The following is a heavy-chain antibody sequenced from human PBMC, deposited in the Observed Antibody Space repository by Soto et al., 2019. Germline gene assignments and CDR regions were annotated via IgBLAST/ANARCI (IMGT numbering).Heavy chain of an antibody. V-gene: IGHV3-48*02. CDR2: ISSSSSTI. CDR3: ARDIGCSGGSCYYYGMDV. D-gene: IGHD2-15*01. CDR1: GFTFRGYS. Sequence: EVQLVESGGGLVQPGGSLRLSCAASGFTFRGYSMNWVRQAPGKGLEWVSYISSSSSTIYYADSVNGRCTISRYNAKNSLYLQMNSLRDEDTAVYYCARDIGCSGGSCYYYGMDVWGQGTTVTVSS. J-gene: IGHJ6*02.